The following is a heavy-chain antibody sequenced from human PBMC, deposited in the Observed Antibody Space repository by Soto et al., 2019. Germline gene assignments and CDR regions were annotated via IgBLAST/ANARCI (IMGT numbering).Heavy chain of an antibody. Sequence: RLSCAASGFTFSSYAMSWVRQAPGKGLEWVSAISGSGGSTYYADSVKGRFTISRDNPKNTLYLQMNSLRAEDTAVHYCAKDQRITMIVVVPNAFDIWGQGTMVTVSS. V-gene: IGHV3-23*01. D-gene: IGHD3-22*01. J-gene: IGHJ3*02. CDR3: AKDQRITMIVVVPNAFDI. CDR2: ISGSGGST. CDR1: GFTFSSYA.